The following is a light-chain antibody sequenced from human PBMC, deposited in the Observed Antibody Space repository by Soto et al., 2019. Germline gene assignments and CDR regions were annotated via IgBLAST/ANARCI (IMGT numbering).Light chain of an antibody. J-gene: IGLJ2*01. CDR1: SSDVGGYKY. V-gene: IGLV2-14*01. CDR2: DVN. Sequence: QSALTQPASVSGSPGQSITISCTGSSSDVGGYKYVSWYQQHPGKAPKLMIYDVNNRPSGVSNRFSGSKSGNTASLTISGLQAEDEADHSCSSYTSISSLGYVVFGGGTKLTVL. CDR3: SSYTSISSLGYVV.